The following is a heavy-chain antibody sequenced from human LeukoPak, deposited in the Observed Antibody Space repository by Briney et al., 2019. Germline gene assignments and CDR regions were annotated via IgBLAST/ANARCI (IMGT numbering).Heavy chain of an antibody. Sequence: GGSLRLSCAASGFTFSSYEMNWVRQAPGKGLEWVSIIYTGGDTSYADSVKGRFTISRDNSKNTLYLQMNTLRAEDTAVYYCAAVGSTGFLIEFWGQGTLVIVSS. J-gene: IGHJ4*02. D-gene: IGHD1-26*01. CDR3: AAVGSTGFLIEF. CDR1: GFTFSSYE. V-gene: IGHV3-53*01. CDR2: IYTGGDT.